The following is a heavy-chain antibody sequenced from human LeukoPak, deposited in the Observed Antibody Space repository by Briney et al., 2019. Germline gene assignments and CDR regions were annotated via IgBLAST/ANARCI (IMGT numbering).Heavy chain of an antibody. Sequence: SVTVSCKASGGTFSSYAISWVRQAPGQGLEWMGRIIPILGIANYAQKFQGRVTITADKSTSTAYRELRSLRSEDTAVYYCAREGTSLYGSGRDYYYYYGMDVWGQGTTVTVSS. J-gene: IGHJ6*02. CDR3: AREGTSLYGSGRDYYYYYGMDV. CDR1: GGTFSSYA. V-gene: IGHV1-69*04. CDR2: IIPILGIA. D-gene: IGHD3-10*01.